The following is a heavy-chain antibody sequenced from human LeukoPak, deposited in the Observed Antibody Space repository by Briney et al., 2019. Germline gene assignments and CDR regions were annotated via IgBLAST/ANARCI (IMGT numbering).Heavy chain of an antibody. CDR3: AREPQH. V-gene: IGHV4-39*07. CDR1: GGSISSSSYY. CDR2: INYSGNT. J-gene: IGHJ4*02. Sequence: PSETLSLTCTVSGGSISSSSYYWGWIRQPPGKGLQWIGSINYSGNTYYNPSLKSRVTISVDTSKNQFSLKLSSMTAADTAVYYCAREPQHWGQGTLVTVSS.